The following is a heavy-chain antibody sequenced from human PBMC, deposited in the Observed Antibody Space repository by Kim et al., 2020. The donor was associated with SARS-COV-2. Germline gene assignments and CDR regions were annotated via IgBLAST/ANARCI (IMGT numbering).Heavy chain of an antibody. V-gene: IGHV3-30-3*01. CDR3: ARGRGYTYGFYE. Sequence: RGSLRLSCAASGLSLSNYGMHWVRQAPGKGLEWVTVMSFVGGTIFYADSVKGRFTISRDNSKNTLYLQMNSLKTDDTAVYYCARGRGYTYGFYEWGKGTQVTVSS. D-gene: IGHD5-18*01. CDR2: MSFVGGTI. CDR1: GLSLSNYG. J-gene: IGHJ4*02.